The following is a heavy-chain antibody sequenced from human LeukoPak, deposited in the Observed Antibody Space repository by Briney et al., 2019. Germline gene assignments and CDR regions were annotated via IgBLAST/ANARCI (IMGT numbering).Heavy chain of an antibody. J-gene: IGHJ6*02. CDR2: INNVASHI. D-gene: IGHD2-21*02. Sequence: GGSLRLSCAASGFTFSSSAMNWVRQAPGKGLEWVSSINNVASHIYYAHSVKGRFTISRDNAKNSLYLQMNSLSDEDTAVYYCARDRPVYCGGDCGGMDVWGQGTTVTGSS. CDR3: ARDRPVYCGGDCGGMDV. V-gene: IGHV3-21*01. CDR1: GFTFSSSA.